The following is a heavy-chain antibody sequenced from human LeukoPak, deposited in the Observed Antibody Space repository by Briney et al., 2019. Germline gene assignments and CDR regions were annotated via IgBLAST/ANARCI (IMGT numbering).Heavy chain of an antibody. CDR1: GFTFSSYG. D-gene: IGHD4/OR15-4a*01. V-gene: IGHV3-23*01. CDR2: IGGSGT. Sequence: VGSLRLSCAASGFTFSSYGMHWVRQAPGKGLEWVSTIGGSGTYYADSVKGRFTISRDNSKNMLFLQMNSLRAEDTAVYYCAKGLTMIDYWGQGTLVTVSS. J-gene: IGHJ4*02. CDR3: AKGLTMIDY.